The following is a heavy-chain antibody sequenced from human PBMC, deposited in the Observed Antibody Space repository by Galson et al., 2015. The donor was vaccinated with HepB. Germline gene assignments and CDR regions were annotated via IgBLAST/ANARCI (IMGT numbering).Heavy chain of an antibody. CDR3: ARVLPHIVVMIAMDY. CDR2: IKQDGSQK. D-gene: IGHD2-21*01. CDR1: GFTFSSFW. Sequence: SLRLSCAASGFTFSSFWMTWVRQAPGKGLEWVASIKQDGSQKYFVDSVKGRFTISRDNTKNSLYLQMNSLRAEDTAVYYCARVLPHIVVMIAMDYWGHGTLVTVSS. J-gene: IGHJ4*01. V-gene: IGHV3-7*03.